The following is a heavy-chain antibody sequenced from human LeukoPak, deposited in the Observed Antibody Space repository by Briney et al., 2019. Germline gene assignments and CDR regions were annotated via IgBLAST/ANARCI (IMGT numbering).Heavy chain of an antibody. D-gene: IGHD1-7*01. CDR1: GFTFSSYA. V-gene: IGHV3-23*01. J-gene: IGHJ3*02. CDR3: AKGGVGVYNWNYAAFDI. Sequence: GGSLRLSCAASGFTFSSYAMSWVRQAPGKGLEWVSAISGSGGSTYYADSAKGRFTISRDNSKNTLYLQMNSLRAEDTAVYYCAKGGVGVYNWNYAAFDIWGQGTMVTVSS. CDR2: ISGSGGST.